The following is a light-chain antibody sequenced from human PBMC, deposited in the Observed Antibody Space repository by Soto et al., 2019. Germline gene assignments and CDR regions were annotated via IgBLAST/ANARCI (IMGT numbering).Light chain of an antibody. J-gene: IGKJ5*01. Sequence: EIVLTQSPATLSSFPGDRVTLSCRASQYINTRLAWYQQKPGQAPRLLIYDASTRATGIPDRFSGSGSGTDFTLTISYLQSEDFAVYHCQQYNKWPPITFGQGTQLEIK. CDR2: DAS. CDR1: QYINTR. V-gene: IGKV3D-15*01. CDR3: QQYNKWPPIT.